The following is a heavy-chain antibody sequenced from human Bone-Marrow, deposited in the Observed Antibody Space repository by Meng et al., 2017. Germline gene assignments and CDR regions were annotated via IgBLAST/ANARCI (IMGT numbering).Heavy chain of an antibody. D-gene: IGHD2-2*01. CDR2: INHSGST. V-gene: IGHV4-34*01. J-gene: IGHJ4*02. CDR3: ARDCSSSSCSLDY. CDR1: GGSFRGYY. Sequence: QVQLQQWGAGLLTPSETLSLPCAVYGGSFRGYYWSWIRQPPGKGLEWIGEINHSGSTNYNPSLKSRVTMSVDTSKNQFSLKLSSVTAADTAVYYCARDCSSSSCSLDYWGQGTLVTVSS.